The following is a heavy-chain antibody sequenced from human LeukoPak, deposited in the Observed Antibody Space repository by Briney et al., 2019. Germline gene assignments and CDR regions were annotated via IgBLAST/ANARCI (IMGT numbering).Heavy chain of an antibody. D-gene: IGHD3-10*01. CDR3: AREKYGSGSPRLFDY. J-gene: IGHJ4*02. CDR1: GFTFDDYG. CDR2: INWNGGST. Sequence: PGGSLRLSCAASGFTFDDYGMSWVRQAPGKGLEWVSGINWNGGSTGYADSVKGRFTISRDNAKNSLYLQMNSLRAEDTALYHCAREKYGSGSPRLFDYWGQGTLITVSS. V-gene: IGHV3-20*01.